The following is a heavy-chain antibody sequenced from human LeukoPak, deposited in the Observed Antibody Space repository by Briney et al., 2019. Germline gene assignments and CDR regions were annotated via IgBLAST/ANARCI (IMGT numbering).Heavy chain of an antibody. CDR3: ARADYDFWSGYFPYYYHGMDV. V-gene: IGHV3-21*01. J-gene: IGHJ6*02. CDR2: ISSSSSYI. CDR1: GFTFSSYS. Sequence: GSLRLSCAASGFTFSSYSMNWVRQAPGKGLEWVSSISSSSSYIYYADSVKGRFTISRDNAKNSLYLQMNSLRAEDTAVYYCARADYDFWSGYFPYYYHGMDVWGQGTTVTVSS. D-gene: IGHD3-3*01.